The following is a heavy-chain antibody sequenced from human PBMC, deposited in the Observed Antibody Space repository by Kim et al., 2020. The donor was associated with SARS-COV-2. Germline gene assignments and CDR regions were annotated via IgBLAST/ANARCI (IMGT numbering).Heavy chain of an antibody. D-gene: IGHD6-13*01. Sequence: YANSVKERFTISRDNAKNSMYLQMNSLRAEDTAVYYCARGAIAAAGTGDYWGQGTLVTVSS. V-gene: IGHV3-21*01. CDR3: ARGAIAAAGTGDY. J-gene: IGHJ4*02.